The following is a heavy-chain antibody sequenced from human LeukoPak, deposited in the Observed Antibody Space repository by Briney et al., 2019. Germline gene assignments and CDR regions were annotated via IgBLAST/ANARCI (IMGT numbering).Heavy chain of an antibody. J-gene: IGHJ6*03. V-gene: IGHV4-61*02. Sequence: NPSETLSLTCTVSGGSISSGGYHWSWIRQPAGKGLEWIGRIYSSGNPDYNPSLKSRVTISLDTSQNQFFLQLDSVTAADTAVYYCARVSYYYYMDVWGKGSTVTVSS. CDR2: IYSSGNP. CDR3: ARVSYYYYMDV. CDR1: GGSISSGGYH.